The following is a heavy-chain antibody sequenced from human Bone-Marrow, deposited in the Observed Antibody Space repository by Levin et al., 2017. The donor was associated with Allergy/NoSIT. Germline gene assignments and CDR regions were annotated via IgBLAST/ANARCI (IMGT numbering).Heavy chain of an antibody. V-gene: IGHV3-33*06. CDR1: GFTASDYG. CDR2: ILYDGVNR. Sequence: GGSLRLSCEASGFTASDYGIHWVRQVPGKGLEWVALILYDGVNRYYADSVKGRFTISRDNSKNTVFLQMNSLRAEDTAVYYCAKDFIWKPGGQFYHGMDVWGHGTTVTVSS. CDR3: AKDFIWKPGGQFYHGMDV. D-gene: IGHD1-1*01. J-gene: IGHJ6*02.